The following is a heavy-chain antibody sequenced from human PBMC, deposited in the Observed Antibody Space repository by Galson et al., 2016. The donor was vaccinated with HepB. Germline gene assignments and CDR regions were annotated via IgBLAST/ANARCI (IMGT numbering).Heavy chain of an antibody. CDR2: ISRSGDST. CDR1: GFTFSSCA. D-gene: IGHD6-19*01. Sequence: SLRLSCAASGFTFSSCAMSWVRQAPGKGLEWVSGISRSGDSTYYAESMRGRFTISRDNSKNMLYLQMSSLRAEDTALYYCLNEYPQEAVAWGQGTLVTVSS. V-gene: IGHV3-23*01. CDR3: LNEYPQEAVA. J-gene: IGHJ1*01.